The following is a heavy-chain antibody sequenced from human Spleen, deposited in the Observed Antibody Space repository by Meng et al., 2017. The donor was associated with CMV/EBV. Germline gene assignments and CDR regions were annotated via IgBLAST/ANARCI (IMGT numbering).Heavy chain of an antibody. V-gene: IGHV1-18*01. D-gene: IGHD2-2*01. J-gene: IGHJ4*02. Sequence: ASVKVSCKASGYTFSSYGISWVRQAPGQGLEWMGWISVYNGDTKFSQKVQGRLTMSTDTSTSTAYMELRSLRSDDTAVYYCARDKVAGGYCSTTTCPQIFTYWGQGTLVTVSS. CDR3: ARDKVAGGYCSTTTCPQIFTY. CDR1: GYTFSSYG. CDR2: ISVYNGDT.